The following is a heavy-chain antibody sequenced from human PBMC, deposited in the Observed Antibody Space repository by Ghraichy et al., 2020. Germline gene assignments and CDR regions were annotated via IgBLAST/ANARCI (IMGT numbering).Heavy chain of an antibody. Sequence: LSLTCAASGFTVSSSYMSWVRQAPGKGLEWVSVIYRDGSTYYADSVKGRFTISRDNSKNTLYLQMNSLRAEDTAVYYCAGGVATRIGNYWGQGTLVTVSS. J-gene: IGHJ4*02. CDR2: IYRDGST. V-gene: IGHV3-53*01. CDR3: AGGVATRIGNY. CDR1: GFTVSSSY. D-gene: IGHD5-24*01.